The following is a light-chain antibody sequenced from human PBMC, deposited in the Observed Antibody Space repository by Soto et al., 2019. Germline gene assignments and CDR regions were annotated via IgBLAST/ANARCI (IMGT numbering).Light chain of an antibody. CDR3: QQRSNWPT. CDR2: DAS. J-gene: IGKJ1*01. Sequence: EVVLTQSPGTLSLSPWERATLSCRASQSFSSSYLAWYQQKPGQAPRLLIYDASNRATGIPARFSGSGSGTDFTLTISSLEPEDFAVYYCQQRSNWPTFGQGTKVDIK. CDR1: QSFSSSY. V-gene: IGKV3D-20*02.